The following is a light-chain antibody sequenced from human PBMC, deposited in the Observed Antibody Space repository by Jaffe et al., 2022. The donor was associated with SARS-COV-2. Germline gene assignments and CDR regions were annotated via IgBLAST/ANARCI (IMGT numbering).Light chain of an antibody. CDR3: QKYNSAPNT. V-gene: IGKV1-27*01. CDR2: TAS. CDR1: QGIGNY. J-gene: IGKJ2*01. Sequence: DIQMTQSPSSLSASVGDRVTITCRASQGIGNYLAWYQQKPGKVPKLLIYTASTLQSGVPSRFSGSGSGTDFTLTISSLQPEDVATYYCQKYNSAPNTFGQGTKLEIK.